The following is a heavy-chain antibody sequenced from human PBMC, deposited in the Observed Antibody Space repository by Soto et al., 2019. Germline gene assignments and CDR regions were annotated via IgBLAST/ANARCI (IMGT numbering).Heavy chain of an antibody. CDR2: VSHDGRNT. V-gene: IGHV3-30*18. D-gene: IGHD6-19*01. J-gene: IGHJ4*02. CDR3: AKGGRQWLVTADFNY. CDR1: GFTFSDYA. Sequence: VQLVESGGGVVQPGRSLRISCAASGFTFSDYAMHLVRQAPGKGLEWVPVVSHDGRNTHYAASVKGRFTISRDSSKNTVSREMTRLRSEDTAVYYCAKGGRQWLVTADFNYWGQGALVTVSS.